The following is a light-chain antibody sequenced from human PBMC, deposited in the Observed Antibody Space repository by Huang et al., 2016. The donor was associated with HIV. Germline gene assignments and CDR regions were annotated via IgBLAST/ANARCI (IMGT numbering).Light chain of an antibody. CDR3: QQYNNWPWT. CDR2: GAS. CDR1: QSVSSN. V-gene: IGKV3-15*01. J-gene: IGKJ1*01. Sequence: EIVMTQSPATLSVSPGERATLSCRASQSVSSNLAWYQQKPGQAPRLLIYGASTRATGIPARFSGSGSGAEFTLTISSLQSEDCAIYCCQQYNNWPWTFGQGTKVEIK.